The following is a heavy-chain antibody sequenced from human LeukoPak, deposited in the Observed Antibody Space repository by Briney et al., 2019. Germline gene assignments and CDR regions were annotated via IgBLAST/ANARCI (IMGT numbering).Heavy chain of an antibody. V-gene: IGHV3-30-3*01. J-gene: IGHJ4*02. D-gene: IGHD1-26*01. Sequence: PGGSLRLSCAASGFTFSSYAMHWVRQAPGKGLEWVAVISYDGSNKYYADSVKGRFTISRDNSKNTLYLQMNSLRAEDTAVYYCARDPAKTILSIVGATTYGYYFDYWGQGTLVTVSS. CDR3: ARDPAKTILSIVGATTYGYYFDY. CDR1: GFTFSSYA. CDR2: ISYDGSNK.